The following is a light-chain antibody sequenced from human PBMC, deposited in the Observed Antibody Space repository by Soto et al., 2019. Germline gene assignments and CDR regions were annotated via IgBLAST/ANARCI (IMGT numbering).Light chain of an antibody. CDR2: GAS. Sequence: EILMRQSPATLSVSPGERATLSCRASQSVSSNSAWYQQKPGQAPRLLIYGASTRATGIPARFSGSGSGTEFTLTISSLQSEDFAAYYCQQYNNWPLTFGQGTKVDIK. CDR3: QQYNNWPLT. CDR1: QSVSSN. V-gene: IGKV3-15*01. J-gene: IGKJ1*01.